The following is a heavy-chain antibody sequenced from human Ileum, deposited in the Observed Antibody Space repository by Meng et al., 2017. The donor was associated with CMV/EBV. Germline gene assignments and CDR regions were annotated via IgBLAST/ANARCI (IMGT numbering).Heavy chain of an antibody. Sequence: GESLKISCAASGFTFSSYDMHWVRQAPGKGLEWVAVIRNDGTNKYYADSVKGRFTVSRDNSKSTLYLQMKGLRVEDTAVYYCFWGDLWGQGTLVTVSS. D-gene: IGHD3-16*01. CDR3: FWGDL. CDR1: GFTFSSYD. J-gene: IGHJ5*02. V-gene: IGHV3-30*02. CDR2: IRNDGTNK.